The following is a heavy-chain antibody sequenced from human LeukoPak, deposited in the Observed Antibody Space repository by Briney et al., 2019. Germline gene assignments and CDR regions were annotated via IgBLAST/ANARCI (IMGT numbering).Heavy chain of an antibody. V-gene: IGHV3-72*01. CDR3: VRRLYSSGWYPDY. CDR2: ISNKANGYTT. CDR1: GFTFSDHY. J-gene: IGHJ4*02. D-gene: IGHD6-19*01. Sequence: GGSLRLSCAASGFTFSDHYVDWVRQAPGKGLEWVGLISNKANGYTTEYAASVKVRFTISRDDSKNSLYLQMSSLKTEDTAVYYCVRRLYSSGWYPDYWGQGTLVTVSS.